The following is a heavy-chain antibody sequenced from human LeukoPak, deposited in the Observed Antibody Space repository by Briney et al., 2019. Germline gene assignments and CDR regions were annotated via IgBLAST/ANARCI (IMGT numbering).Heavy chain of an antibody. CDR3: AREGHIAAPLWYYGMDV. CDR1: GFNFSNYG. D-gene: IGHD6-13*01. Sequence: GGSLRLSCAASGFNFSNYGMNWVRQAPGKGLEWVSSISRSSIYIYYADSLKGRFTISRDNAKSSLFLQMNSLRVEDTAVYYCAREGHIAAPLWYYGMDVWGQGTTVTVSS. V-gene: IGHV3-21*01. CDR2: ISRSSIYI. J-gene: IGHJ6*02.